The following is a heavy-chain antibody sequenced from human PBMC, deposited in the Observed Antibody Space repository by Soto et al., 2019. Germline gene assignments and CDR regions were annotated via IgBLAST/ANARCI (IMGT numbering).Heavy chain of an antibody. J-gene: IGHJ6*02. CDR2: ISSNGGST. CDR1: GFTFSRYA. D-gene: IGHD3-22*01. Sequence: PGRPLRLSCSASGFTFSRYAMHWVRQAPRKGLEYVSAISSNGGSTYYADSVKGRFTIYRDNSKNTLYLQMSSLRAEDTAVYYCVKDGRIRYDSSGPDVWGQGVTLAVSS. CDR3: VKDGRIRYDSSGPDV. V-gene: IGHV3-64D*06.